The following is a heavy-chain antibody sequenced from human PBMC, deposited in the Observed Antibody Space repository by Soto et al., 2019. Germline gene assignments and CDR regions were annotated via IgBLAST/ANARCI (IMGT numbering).Heavy chain of an antibody. CDR2: IYYSGSI. V-gene: IGHV4-39*07. D-gene: IGHD6-13*01. CDR3: TRGGSGYSSTWAAY. CDR1: GGSISSSSYY. Sequence: PSETLSLTCTVSGGSISSSSYYWGWIRQPPGKGLEWIGSIYYSGSIYYNPSLKSRVTMSMDTSRNQFSLRMTSVTAADTAFYYCTRGGSGYSSTWAAYWGQGTLVTVSS. J-gene: IGHJ4*02.